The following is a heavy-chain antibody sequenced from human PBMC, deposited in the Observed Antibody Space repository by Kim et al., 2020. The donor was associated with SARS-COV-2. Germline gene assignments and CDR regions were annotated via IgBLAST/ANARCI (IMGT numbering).Heavy chain of an antibody. Sequence: SETLSLTCTVSGGSISSGGYYWSWIRQHPGKGLEWIGYIYYSGSTYYNPSPKSRVTISVDTSKNQFSLKLSSVTAADTAVYYCARGADGNWFDPWGQGTLVTVSA. V-gene: IGHV4-31*03. CDR1: GGSISSGGYY. CDR2: IYYSGST. J-gene: IGHJ5*02. CDR3: ARGADGNWFDP.